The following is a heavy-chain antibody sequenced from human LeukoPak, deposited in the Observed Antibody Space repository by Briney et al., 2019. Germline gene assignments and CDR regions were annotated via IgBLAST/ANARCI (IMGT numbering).Heavy chain of an antibody. CDR2: IKQDGSEK. J-gene: IGHJ4*02. Sequence: GGSLGLSCAASGFTFSSYWMSWVRQAPGKGLEWVANIKQDGSEKYYVDSVKGRFTISRDNAKNSLYLQMNSLRAEDTAVYYCASYCSSTSCYLGDYWGQGTLVTVSS. D-gene: IGHD2-2*01. V-gene: IGHV3-7*03. CDR1: GFTFSSYW. CDR3: ASYCSSTSCYLGDY.